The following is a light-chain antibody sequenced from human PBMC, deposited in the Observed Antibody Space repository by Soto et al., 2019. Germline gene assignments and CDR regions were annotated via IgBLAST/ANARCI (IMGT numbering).Light chain of an antibody. V-gene: IGKV1-27*01. Sequence: DIQMTQSPSSLSASVGDRVTITCRASQDITTCLAWYQQKPGEVPKLLIYDVSTLQSGVPSRFSGSRSGTDFTLTISSLQPEDVATYYCQKYNSSPYTFGQGTKLEIK. CDR2: DVS. J-gene: IGKJ2*01. CDR3: QKYNSSPYT. CDR1: QDITTC.